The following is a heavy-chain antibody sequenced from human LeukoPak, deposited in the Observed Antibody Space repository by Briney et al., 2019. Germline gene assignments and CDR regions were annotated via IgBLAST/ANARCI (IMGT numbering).Heavy chain of an antibody. V-gene: IGHV1-69*05. CDR3: AREAGSYGLYYFDY. J-gene: IGHJ4*02. CDR1: GGTFSSYA. CDR2: IIPIFGTA. D-gene: IGHD5-18*01. Sequence: SVKVSCKASGGTFSSYAISWVRQAPGQGLEWMGRIIPIFGTANYAQKFQGRVTVTTDESTSTAYMELSSLRSEDTAVYYCAREAGSYGLYYFDYWGQGTLVTVSS.